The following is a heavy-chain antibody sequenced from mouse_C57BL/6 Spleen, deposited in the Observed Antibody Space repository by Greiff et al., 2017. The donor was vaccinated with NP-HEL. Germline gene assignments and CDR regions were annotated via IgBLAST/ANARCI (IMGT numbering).Heavy chain of an antibody. Sequence: QVQLQQPGAELVRPGSSVKLSCKASGYTFTSYWMPWVKQRPIQGLEWIGNIDPSDSETHYNQKFKDKATLTVDKSSSTAYMQLSSLTSEDSAVYFCARWESFYAMDYWGQGTSVTVSS. CDR3: ARWESFYAMDY. CDR1: GYTFTSYW. D-gene: IGHD4-1*01. J-gene: IGHJ4*01. CDR2: IDPSDSET. V-gene: IGHV1-52*01.